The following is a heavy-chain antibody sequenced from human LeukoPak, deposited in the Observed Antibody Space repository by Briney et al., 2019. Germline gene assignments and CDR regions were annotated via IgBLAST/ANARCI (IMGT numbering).Heavy chain of an antibody. CDR3: AREGQQLVNYFDY. Sequence: SVKVSCKASGYTFTSYGINWVRQAPGQGLEWMGGIIPIFGTANYAQKFQGRVTITTDESTSTAYLELSSLRSEDTAVSYCAREGQQLVNYFDYWGQGTLVTVSS. CDR2: IIPIFGTA. V-gene: IGHV1-69*05. D-gene: IGHD6-13*01. CDR1: GYTFTSYG. J-gene: IGHJ4*02.